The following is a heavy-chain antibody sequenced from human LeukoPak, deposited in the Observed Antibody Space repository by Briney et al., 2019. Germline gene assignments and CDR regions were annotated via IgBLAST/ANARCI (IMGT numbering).Heavy chain of an antibody. D-gene: IGHD2-21*02. J-gene: IGHJ3*02. CDR2: INPNSGGT. CDR1: GYTFTSYG. CDR3: AREGAYCGGDCYLSRPNLDAFDI. Sequence: GASVKVSCKASGYTFTSYGISWVRQAPGQGLEWMGWINPNSGGTNSAQKFQGRVTMTRDTSISTVYMELSRLRSDDTAVYYCAREGAYCGGDCYLSRPNLDAFDIWGQGTMVTVS. V-gene: IGHV1-2*02.